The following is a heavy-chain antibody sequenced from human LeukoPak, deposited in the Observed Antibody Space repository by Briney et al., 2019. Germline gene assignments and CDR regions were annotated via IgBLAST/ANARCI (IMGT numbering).Heavy chain of an antibody. CDR3: ARECLIDSREPKAYRQFEY. CDR2: IKQDGSDK. CDR1: GVTFSNYW. V-gene: IGHV3-7*01. Sequence: GGSLRLSCAPSGVTFSNYWMTSVRQAPGKGLEWVANIKQDGSDKNYVKSVKGRFTVSRDNAKNSLSLEMNSLRADDTATYYCARECLIDSREPKAYRQFEYWGQGTLVTVSS. D-gene: IGHD2-21*01. J-gene: IGHJ4*02.